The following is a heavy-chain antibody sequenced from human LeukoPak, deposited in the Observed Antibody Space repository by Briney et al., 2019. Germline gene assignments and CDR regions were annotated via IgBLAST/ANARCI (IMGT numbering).Heavy chain of an antibody. J-gene: IGHJ4*02. V-gene: IGHV4-38-2*02. D-gene: IGHD3-10*01. Sequence: SETLSLTCTVSGYSISGGYYWGWIRQPPGKGLEWIGSIHHSGSTYYNPSLKSRVTISVDTSKNQFSLKLSSVTAADTAVYYCARDRSRGSGGVDYWGQGTLVTVSS. CDR2: IHHSGST. CDR1: GYSISGGYY. CDR3: ARDRSRGSGGVDY.